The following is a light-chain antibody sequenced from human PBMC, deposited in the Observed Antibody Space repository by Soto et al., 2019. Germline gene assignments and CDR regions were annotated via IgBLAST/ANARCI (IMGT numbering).Light chain of an antibody. J-gene: IGKJ1*01. CDR3: QQYVRSPWT. CDR2: GAS. CDR1: QSVSSSY. Sequence: EIVLTQSPGTLSLSPGERATLSCRASQSVSSSYLAWYQQKGGQAPRLLIYGASSGATSIPARFSGSGSGTDFTLTISRLEPEDFAVYYCQQYVRSPWTFGQGTKVEIK. V-gene: IGKV3-20*01.